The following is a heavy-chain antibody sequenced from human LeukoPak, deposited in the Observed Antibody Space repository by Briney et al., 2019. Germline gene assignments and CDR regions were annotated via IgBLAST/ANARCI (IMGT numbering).Heavy chain of an antibody. CDR2: IYSDDSS. V-gene: IGHV3-53*01. Sequence: GGSLRLSCAASGFTVSSNYMSWVRQAPGKGLECVSVIYSDDSSYYADSVKGRFTISRDNSKNTLYLQMNSLRAEDTAVYYCARDPSSGWYPKYFQHWGQGTLVTVSS. J-gene: IGHJ1*01. CDR1: GFTVSSNY. CDR3: ARDPSSGWYPKYFQH. D-gene: IGHD6-19*01.